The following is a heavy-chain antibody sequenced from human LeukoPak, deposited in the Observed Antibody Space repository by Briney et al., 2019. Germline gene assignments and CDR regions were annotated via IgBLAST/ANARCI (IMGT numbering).Heavy chain of an antibody. V-gene: IGHV3-30*02. CDR2: IRYDGSNK. CDR3: ARGLYTAMVTLFDY. CDR1: GFTFSSYG. J-gene: IGHJ4*02. D-gene: IGHD5-18*01. Sequence: GGSLRLSCAASGFTFSSYGMHWVRQAPGKGLEWVAFIRYDGSNKYYADSVKGRFTISRDNAKNSLYLQMNSLRAEDTAVYYCARGLYTAMVTLFDYWGQGTLVTVSS.